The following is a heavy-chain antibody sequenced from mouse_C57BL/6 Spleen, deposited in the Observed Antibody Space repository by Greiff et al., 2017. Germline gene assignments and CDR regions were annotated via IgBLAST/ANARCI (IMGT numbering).Heavy chain of an antibody. Sequence: QVHVKQSGAELVKPGASVKMSCKASGYTFTTYPIEWMKQNHGQSLEWIGNFHPYNDDTKYNEKFKGKATLTVEKSSSTVYLELSRLTSDDSAVYYCAIITTVDYYAMDYWGQGTSVTVSS. D-gene: IGHD1-1*01. CDR3: AIITTVDYYAMDY. CDR1: GYTFTTYP. CDR2: FHPYNDDT. V-gene: IGHV1-47*01. J-gene: IGHJ4*01.